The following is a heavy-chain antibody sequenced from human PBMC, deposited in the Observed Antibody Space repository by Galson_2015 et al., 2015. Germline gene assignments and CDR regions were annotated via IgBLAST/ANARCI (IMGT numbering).Heavy chain of an antibody. Sequence: SLRLSCAASGFTFDDYAMHWVRHAPGKGLEWVSLISWDGGSTYYADSVKGRFTISRDNSKNSLYLQMNSLRAEDTALYYCAKDTGGRYSSSGGVTDWGQGTLVAVSS. CDR2: ISWDGGST. D-gene: IGHD6-13*01. J-gene: IGHJ4*02. CDR1: GFTFDDYA. V-gene: IGHV3-43D*04. CDR3: AKDTGGRYSSSGGVTD.